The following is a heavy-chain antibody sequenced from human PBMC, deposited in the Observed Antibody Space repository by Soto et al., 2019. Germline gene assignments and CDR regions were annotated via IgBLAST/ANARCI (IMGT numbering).Heavy chain of an antibody. J-gene: IGHJ4*02. Sequence: QVQLVQSGAEVKKPGASVKVSCKASGYTFTSYAMHWVRQAPGQRLEWMGWINAGNGNTKYSQKFQGRVTITRDTSASTAYMELTSLRSEDTAVYYCARSSSYYYVDYWGQGTLVTVSS. CDR1: GYTFTSYA. V-gene: IGHV1-3*01. D-gene: IGHD3-22*01. CDR3: ARSSSYYYVDY. CDR2: INAGNGNT.